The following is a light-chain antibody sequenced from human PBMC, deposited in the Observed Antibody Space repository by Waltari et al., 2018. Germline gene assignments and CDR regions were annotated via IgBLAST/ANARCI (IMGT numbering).Light chain of an antibody. CDR3: CSYTGSRTSDV. J-gene: IGLJ1*01. CDR1: STDIASHYL. CDR2: EAV. V-gene: IGLV2-23*01. Sequence: QSALAQPASVSGSPGQSITISCTGASTDIASHYLVSWYQYHPGKPPKLMVYEAVKRPSGVSNRFSGANSGATASLTISGLQTDDEAYYYCCSYTGSRTSDVCGSGTMVTVL.